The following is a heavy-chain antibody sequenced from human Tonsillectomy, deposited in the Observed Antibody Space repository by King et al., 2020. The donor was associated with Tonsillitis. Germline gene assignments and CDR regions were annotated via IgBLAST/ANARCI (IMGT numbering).Heavy chain of an antibody. J-gene: IGHJ4*02. V-gene: IGHV3-30*18. CDR3: ANRGYSTGWYTPGDY. CDR2: ISYHGSNK. D-gene: IGHD6-19*01. CDR1: GFTFSSYG. Sequence: VQLVESGGGVVQPGTSLRLSCAASGFTFSSYGMHWVRQAPGKGLEWVAVISYHGSNKYYADSVKGRFTISRDNSKNTLYLQMNSLRAEDTAVYYCANRGYSTGWYTPGDYWGQGTLVTVSS.